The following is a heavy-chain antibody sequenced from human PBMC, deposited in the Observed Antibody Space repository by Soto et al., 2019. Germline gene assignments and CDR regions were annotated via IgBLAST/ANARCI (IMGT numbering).Heavy chain of an antibody. Sequence: EVQLVESGGGLVQPGGSLRLSWAASGFTVSTKYMSWVRQAPGKGLEWVSVIYSGGSTFYADSVRGRFTISRDNSKNTVNLQMNSLRAEDTAVYYCARDPWAADYWGQGTVVTVSS. V-gene: IGHV3-66*01. CDR1: GFTVSTKY. CDR3: ARDPWAADY. D-gene: IGHD3-16*01. J-gene: IGHJ4*02. CDR2: IYSGGST.